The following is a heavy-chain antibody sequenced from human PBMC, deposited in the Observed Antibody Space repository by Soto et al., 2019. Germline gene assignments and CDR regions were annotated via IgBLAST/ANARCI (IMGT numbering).Heavy chain of an antibody. CDR3: ARPYEGGYSSNHHYYYALDV. V-gene: IGHV1-69*05. CDR1: GGTFSRYS. J-gene: IGHJ6*02. D-gene: IGHD3-22*01. CDR2: IVPIFGTR. Sequence: AASVKVSCKISGGTFSRYSISWVRQAPGQGLEWMGGIVPIFGTRNYAQKFQDRVTITTDESATTAHMELSNLRSEDTAVYYCARPYEGGYSSNHHYYYALDVWGQGTAVTVSS.